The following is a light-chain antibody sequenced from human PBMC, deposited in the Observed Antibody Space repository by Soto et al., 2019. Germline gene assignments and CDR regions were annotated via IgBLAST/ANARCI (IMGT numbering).Light chain of an antibody. CDR2: GAS. CDR3: QQYGTSPFT. CDR1: QSVSSSY. J-gene: IGKJ3*01. V-gene: IGKV3-20*01. Sequence: EIVFTQAPGTLSFSPGERATFSGRASQSVSSSYLAWYQQKPGQAPRLLIYGASSRATGIPDRFSGSGSGTDFTLTISRLEPEDFAVYYCQQYGTSPFTLGPGTKVDIK.